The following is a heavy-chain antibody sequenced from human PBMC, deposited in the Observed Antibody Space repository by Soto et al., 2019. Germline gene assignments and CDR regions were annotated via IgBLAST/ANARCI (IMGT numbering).Heavy chain of an antibody. D-gene: IGHD3-22*01. CDR2: IAVGSGNT. V-gene: IGHV1-58*02. Sequence: SVKVSCKASGYTFTGYYMHWVRQARGQRLEWIGWIAVGSGNTNYAQKFQERVTITRDMSTSTAYMELSSLRSEDTAVYYCAAGPYYYDSSGYYYGWFDPWGQGTLVTVS. J-gene: IGHJ5*02. CDR3: AAGPYYYDSSGYYYGWFDP. CDR1: GYTFTGYY.